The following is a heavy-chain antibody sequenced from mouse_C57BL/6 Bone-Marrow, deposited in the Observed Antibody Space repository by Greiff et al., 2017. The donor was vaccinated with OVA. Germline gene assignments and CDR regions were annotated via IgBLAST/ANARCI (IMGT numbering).Heavy chain of an antibody. V-gene: IGHV5-17*01. CDR3: ARPEGNYDAMDY. J-gene: IGHJ4*01. CDR1: GFTFSDYG. D-gene: IGHD2-1*01. CDR2: ISSGSSTI. Sequence: EVMLVESGGGLVKPGGSLKLSCAASGFTFSDYGMHWVRQAPEKGLEWVAYISSGSSTIYYADTVKGRFTISRDNAKNTLFLQMTSLRSEDTAMYYCARPEGNYDAMDYWGQGTSVTVSS.